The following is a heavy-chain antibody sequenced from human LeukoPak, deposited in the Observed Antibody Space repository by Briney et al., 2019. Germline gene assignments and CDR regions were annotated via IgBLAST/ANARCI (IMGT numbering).Heavy chain of an antibody. CDR3: ARGRTREVTTPFDY. CDR2: INHSGST. J-gene: IGHJ4*02. D-gene: IGHD2-2*01. CDR1: GGSSSGYY. V-gene: IGHV4-34*01. Sequence: SETLSLTCAVYGGSSSGYYWSWIRQPPGKGLEWIGEINHSGSTNYNPSLKSRVTISVDTSKNQFSLKLSSVTAADTAVYYCARGRTREVTTPFDYWGQGTLVTVSS.